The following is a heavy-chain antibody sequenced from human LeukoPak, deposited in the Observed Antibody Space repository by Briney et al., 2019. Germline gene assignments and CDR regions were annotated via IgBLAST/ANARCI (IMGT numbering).Heavy chain of an antibody. CDR1: GFTFSSYT. CDR2: ISSSSSYI. V-gene: IGHV3-21*01. CDR3: ARSGWFGELGFDY. Sequence: GGSLRLSCAASGFTFSSYTMNWVRQAPGKGLEWVSSISSSSSYIYHADSVKGRFTFSRDNAKNSLYLQMNSLRAEDTAVYYCARSGWFGELGFDYWGQGTLVTVSS. D-gene: IGHD3-10*01. J-gene: IGHJ4*02.